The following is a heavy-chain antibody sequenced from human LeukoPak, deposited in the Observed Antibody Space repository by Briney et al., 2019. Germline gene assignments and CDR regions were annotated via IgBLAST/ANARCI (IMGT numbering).Heavy chain of an antibody. CDR2: IYSGGST. D-gene: IGHD1-26*01. CDR3: ARDHIVGATFYYYYGMDV. V-gene: IGHV3-66*01. J-gene: IGHJ6*02. CDR1: GFTVSSNY. Sequence: PGGSLRLSCAASGFTVSSNYMSWVRQAPGKGLEWVSVIYSGGSTYYADSVKGRFTISRDNSKNTLYLQMNSPRAEDTAVYYCARDHIVGATFYYYYGMDVWGQGTTVTVSS.